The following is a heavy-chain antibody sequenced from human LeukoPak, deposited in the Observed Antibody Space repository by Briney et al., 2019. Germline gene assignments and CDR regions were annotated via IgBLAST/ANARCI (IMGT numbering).Heavy chain of an antibody. J-gene: IGHJ4*02. CDR1: GGSISSGSYY. V-gene: IGHV4-61*02. D-gene: IGHD5-12*01. CDR2: IYTSGST. CDR3: ARALPVATRVDY. Sequence: PSETLSLTCTVSGGSISSGSYYWSWIRQPAGKGLEWIGRIYTSGSTNYNPSLKSRVTISVDTSKNQFSLKLSSVTAADTAVYYCARALPVATRVDYWGQGTLVTVSS.